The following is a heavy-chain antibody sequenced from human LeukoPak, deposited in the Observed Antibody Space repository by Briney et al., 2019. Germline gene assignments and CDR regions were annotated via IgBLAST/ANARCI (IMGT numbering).Heavy chain of an antibody. CDR1: GGSISSSSYN. CDR2: IYHSGST. D-gene: IGHD5-12*01. J-gene: IGHJ4*02. CDR3: ARDSRRGYSGYDPFDY. V-gene: IGHV4-39*07. Sequence: SETLSLTCTVSGGSISSSSYNWGWIRQPPGKGLEWIGSIYHSGSTYYNPSLKSRVTISVDTSKNQFSLKLSSVTAADTAVYYCARDSRRGYSGYDPFDYWGQGTLVTVSS.